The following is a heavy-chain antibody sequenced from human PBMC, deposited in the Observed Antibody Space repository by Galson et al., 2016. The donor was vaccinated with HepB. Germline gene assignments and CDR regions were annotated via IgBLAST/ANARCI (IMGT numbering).Heavy chain of an antibody. CDR2: IYPGDSDT. J-gene: IGHJ5*02. CDR3: ARLELQKALFDNWFDP. D-gene: IGHD1-26*01. V-gene: IGHV5-51*01. Sequence: QSGAEVKKPGESLKISCKGSGYRFSSYWIGWVRQVPAKGLEWMGIIYPGDSDTRYSPSFQGQVTISADKSIDTAYLQWTSLKASDTAIYYCARLELQKALFDNWFDPWGQGTLVTVSS. CDR1: GYRFSSYW.